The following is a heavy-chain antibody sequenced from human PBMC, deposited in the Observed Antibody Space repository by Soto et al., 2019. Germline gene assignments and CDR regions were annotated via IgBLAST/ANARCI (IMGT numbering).Heavy chain of an antibody. J-gene: IGHJ4*02. D-gene: IGHD2-8*01. V-gene: IGHV1-24*01. CDR3: ATVETLGYCTNSLCVSWDY. CDR1: GYTLTGLS. Sequence: QVQLVQSGAEVKKPGASVKVSCKVSGYTLTGLSMHWVRQAPGKGLEWMGGFDPEDGKRIYAQKYQGRDTMTEDTSTETGYMELSSLRSEDTAVYYCATVETLGYCTNSLCVSWDYWGQGTLVTVSS. CDR2: FDPEDGKR.